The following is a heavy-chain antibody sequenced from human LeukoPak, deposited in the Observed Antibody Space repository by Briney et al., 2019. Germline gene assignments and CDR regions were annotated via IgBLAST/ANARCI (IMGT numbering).Heavy chain of an antibody. V-gene: IGHV1-2*06. CDR1: GYTFTGYY. CDR3: ARALCGLAARFPFDY. CDR2: INPNSGGT. D-gene: IGHD6-6*01. Sequence: ASVKVSCKASGYTFTGYYMHWVRQAHGQGLEWMGRINPNSGGTNYAQKFQGRVTMTRDTSISTAYMELSRLRSDDTAVYYCARALCGLAARFPFDYWGQGTLVTVSS. J-gene: IGHJ4*02.